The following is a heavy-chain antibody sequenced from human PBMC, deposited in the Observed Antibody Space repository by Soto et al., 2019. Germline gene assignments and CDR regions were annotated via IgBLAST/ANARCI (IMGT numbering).Heavy chain of an antibody. Sequence: QVQLVQSGAEVKNPGASVKVSCKASGYTFTRYGIGWARQAPGQGLEWMGWINTYNGNTNYAQNVQGRVTLTTDTSTSTAYMEPRSLESNDPAIYYCAMVDVYVTPSPQDVWGQGTTVIVSS. V-gene: IGHV1-18*01. J-gene: IGHJ6*02. D-gene: IGHD3-16*01. CDR2: INTYNGNT. CDR3: AMVDVYVTPSPQDV. CDR1: GYTFTRYG.